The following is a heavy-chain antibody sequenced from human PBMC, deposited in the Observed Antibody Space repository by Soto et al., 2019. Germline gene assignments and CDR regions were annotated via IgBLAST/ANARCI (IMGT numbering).Heavy chain of an antibody. Sequence: SETLSLTCTVSGGSISPYFWSWIRQSPGKGLEWIGYIFYTGDTKYNPSLKSRVTMSVDPSKNQFSLKLSSVTAADTAVYYCARDWALGPPPDYWGQGTLVTVSS. J-gene: IGHJ4*02. D-gene: IGHD3-16*01. CDR2: IFYTGDT. CDR3: ARDWALGPPPDY. V-gene: IGHV4-59*12. CDR1: GGSISPYF.